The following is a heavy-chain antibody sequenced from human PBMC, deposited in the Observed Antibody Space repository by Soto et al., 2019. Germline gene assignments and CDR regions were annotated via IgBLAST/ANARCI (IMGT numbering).Heavy chain of an antibody. V-gene: IGHV4-59*08. D-gene: IGHD3-16*01. CDR1: GGSISGHY. Sequence: QVQLQESGPGLVKPSETLSLSCSVSGGSISGHYWRWVRQTPGKGLEWIGYMYYSGSTNYNPSLKSRVTISVDTSNNHFSLRLTSVTAADTAVYYCARGPYYDLIWNYYYMDVWGKGTTVTVSS. J-gene: IGHJ6*03. CDR3: ARGPYYDLIWNYYYMDV. CDR2: MYYSGST.